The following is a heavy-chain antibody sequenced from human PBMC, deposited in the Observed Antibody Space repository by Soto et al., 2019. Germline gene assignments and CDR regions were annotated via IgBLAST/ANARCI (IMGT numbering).Heavy chain of an antibody. CDR1: GFTFSTYA. J-gene: IGHJ6*02. D-gene: IGHD3-16*01. CDR3: AKDRLRGCFPYYYDGMDV. V-gene: IGHV3-30*18. Sequence: GGSLRLSCAASGFTFSTYAMLWVRQAPGKGLEWLAVISYDGNNKYYADSVKGRFSISRDNSNNTLYLQMNSLSAADTAVYYCAKDRLRGCFPYYYDGMDVWGQGTTVTVSS. CDR2: ISYDGNNK.